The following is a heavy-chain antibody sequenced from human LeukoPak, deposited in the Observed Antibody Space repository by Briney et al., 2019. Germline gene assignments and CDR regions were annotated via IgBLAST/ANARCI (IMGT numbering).Heavy chain of an antibody. Sequence: SETLSLTCAVYGGSFSGYYWSWIRQPPGKGLEWIGEINHSGSTNYNPSLKSRVTISVDTSKNQFSLKLSSVTAADTAVYYCARGAVAVPAAMYRVPRTGAFDIWGQGTMVTVSS. CDR1: GGSFSGYY. V-gene: IGHV4-34*01. J-gene: IGHJ3*02. D-gene: IGHD2-2*01. CDR3: ARGAVAVPAAMYRVPRTGAFDI. CDR2: INHSGST.